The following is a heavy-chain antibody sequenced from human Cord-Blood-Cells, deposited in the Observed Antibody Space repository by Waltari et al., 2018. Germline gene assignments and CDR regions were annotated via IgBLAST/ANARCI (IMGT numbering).Heavy chain of an antibody. CDR3: ARDVLNIAAPNWFDP. D-gene: IGHD6-13*01. Sequence: QVQLVQSGAEVKKPRASVKVSCTASGYTFTIYGLSWVRQAPGQGLEWLGWTSANNGNTNYAQNLEGRVTMTTDTSTSTAYMELRSLRSDDTAVYYCARDVLNIAAPNWFDPWGQGTLVTVSS. V-gene: IGHV1-18*01. CDR1: GYTFTIYG. CDR2: TSANNGNT. J-gene: IGHJ5*02.